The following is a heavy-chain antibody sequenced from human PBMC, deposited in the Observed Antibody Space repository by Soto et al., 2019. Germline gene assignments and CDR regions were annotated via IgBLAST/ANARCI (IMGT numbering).Heavy chain of an antibody. CDR1: GFTFSTYW. V-gene: IGHV3-7*01. CDR3: ARGWGYFDSSGFPYLYAMDV. D-gene: IGHD3-22*01. Sequence: GGSLRLSCAASGFTFSTYWMSWVRQAPGKXLEWVANIKEDGSEKYYVDSVEGRFTISRDNAKNSLYLQMTSLRAEDTALYYCARGWGYFDSSGFPYLYAMDVWGQGTTVTVSS. J-gene: IGHJ6*02. CDR2: IKEDGSEK.